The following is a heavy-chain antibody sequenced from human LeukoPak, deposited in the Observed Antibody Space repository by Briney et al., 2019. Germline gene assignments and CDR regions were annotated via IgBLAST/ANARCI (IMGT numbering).Heavy chain of an antibody. J-gene: IGHJ4*02. V-gene: IGHV4-30-2*01. CDR1: GGSISSGGYS. D-gene: IGHD3-22*01. CDR3: ARDRSYDTRIVDF. CDR2: IYHSGST. Sequence: SETLSLTCAVSGGSISSGGYSWSWIRQPPGKGLEWIGYIYHSGSTYYNPSLKSRVTISVDTSKNQFSLKLSSVTAADTAVYYCARDRSYDTRIVDFWGQGTLVTVSS.